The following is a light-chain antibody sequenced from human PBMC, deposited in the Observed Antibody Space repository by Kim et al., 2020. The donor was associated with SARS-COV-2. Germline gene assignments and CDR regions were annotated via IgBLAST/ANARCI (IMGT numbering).Light chain of an antibody. J-gene: IGKJ1*01. Sequence: EVVMTQSPVTLSLSPGESATLSCRASQSISTSLAWYQQKPGQAPRLLIYGASTRATGIPARFSGSGSGTEFTLTISSLQSEDFAVYYCQQYSKWPPWTFGQGTKVDI. CDR3: QQYSKWPPWT. CDR1: QSISTS. CDR2: GAS. V-gene: IGKV3-15*01.